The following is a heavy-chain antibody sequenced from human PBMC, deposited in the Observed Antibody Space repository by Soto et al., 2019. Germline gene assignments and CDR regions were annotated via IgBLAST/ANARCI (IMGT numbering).Heavy chain of an antibody. CDR1: GFTFSSYG. J-gene: IGHJ6*02. CDR2: ISYDGSNK. D-gene: IGHD3-10*01. CDR3: AKVKGIWFGEQYGMDV. Sequence: GGSLRLSCAASGFTFSSYGMHWVRQAPGKGLEWVAVISYDGSNKYYADSVKGRFTISRDNSKNTLYLQMNSLRAEDTAVYYCAKVKGIWFGEQYGMDVWGQGTTVTVS. V-gene: IGHV3-30*18.